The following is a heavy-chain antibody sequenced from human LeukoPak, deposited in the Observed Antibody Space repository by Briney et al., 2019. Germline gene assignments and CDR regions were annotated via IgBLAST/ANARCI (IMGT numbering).Heavy chain of an antibody. CDR3: AKDLVQLWSTGGSFDY. J-gene: IGHJ4*02. V-gene: IGHV3-23*01. D-gene: IGHD5-18*01. CDR1: GFTFSSYA. Sequence: GGSLRLSCAASGFTFSSYAMSWVRQAPGKGLEWVSAISGSGGSTYYADSVKGRFTISRDNSKNTLYLQMNSLRAEDTAVYYCAKDLVQLWSTGGSFDYWGQGTLVTVSS. CDR2: ISGSGGST.